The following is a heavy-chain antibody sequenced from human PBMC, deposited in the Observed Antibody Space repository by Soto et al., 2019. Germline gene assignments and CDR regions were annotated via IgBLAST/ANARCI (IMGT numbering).Heavy chain of an antibody. V-gene: IGHV3-30-3*01. CDR1: GFTFSNYA. D-gene: IGHD4-17*01. Sequence: QVQLVESGGGVVQPGRSLRLSCAASGFTFSNYAMHWVRQAPGKGLEWVAVISYDGNKKYYADSVKGRFTISRDNSKNTLYLQMNSLRTEDTAVYYCARDHDYGIYYHYGMGVWGQGTTVTVSS. J-gene: IGHJ6*02. CDR3: ARDHDYGIYYHYGMGV. CDR2: ISYDGNKK.